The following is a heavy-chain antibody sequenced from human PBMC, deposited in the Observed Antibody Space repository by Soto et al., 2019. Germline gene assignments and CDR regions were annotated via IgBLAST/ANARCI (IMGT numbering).Heavy chain of an antibody. D-gene: IGHD3-3*01. CDR2: MNPNSGNT. J-gene: IGHJ6*03. V-gene: IGHV1-8*01. Sequence: ASVKVSCKASGYTFTSYDINWVRQATGQGLEWMGWMNPNSGNTGYAQKFQGRVTMTRNTSISTAYMELSSLRSEDTAVYYCARGGAVGWSGYSNYYYYYYMDVWGKGTTVTVSS. CDR3: ARGGAVGWSGYSNYYYYYYMDV. CDR1: GYTFTSYD.